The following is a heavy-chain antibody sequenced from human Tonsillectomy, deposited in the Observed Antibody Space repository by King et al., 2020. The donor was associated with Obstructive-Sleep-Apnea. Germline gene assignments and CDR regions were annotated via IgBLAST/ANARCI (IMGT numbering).Heavy chain of an antibody. Sequence: VQLVESGGGLVQPGGSLRLSCAASGFTFSSYWMSWVRQAPGKGLEWVATIKQDGSEKYYVDSVKGRFTISRENAKNSLYLQMNSLRAEDTAVYYCARPLVQLWYNPFDYWGQGTLVTVSS. V-gene: IGHV3-7*03. D-gene: IGHD5-18*01. J-gene: IGHJ4*02. CDR3: ARPLVQLWYNPFDY. CDR1: GFTFSSYW. CDR2: IKQDGSEK.